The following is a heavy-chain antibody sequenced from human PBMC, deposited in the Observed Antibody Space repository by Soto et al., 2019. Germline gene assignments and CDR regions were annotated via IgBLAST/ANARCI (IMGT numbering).Heavy chain of an antibody. D-gene: IGHD6-19*01. V-gene: IGHV5-51*01. CDR1: GYSFTSYW. Sequence: GESLKISCKGSGYSFTSYWIGWVRQMPGKGLDWMGIIYPGDSDTRYSPSFQGQVTISADKSISTAYLQWSSLKASDTAMYYCATSRIAVAGNYYYYGMDVWGQGTTVTSP. J-gene: IGHJ6*02. CDR2: IYPGDSDT. CDR3: ATSRIAVAGNYYYYGMDV.